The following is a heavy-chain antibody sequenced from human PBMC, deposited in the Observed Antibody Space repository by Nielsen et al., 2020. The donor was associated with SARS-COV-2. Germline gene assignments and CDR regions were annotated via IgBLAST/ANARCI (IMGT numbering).Heavy chain of an antibody. CDR2: ISAYNGNT. J-gene: IGHJ5*02. Sequence: ASVKVSCKASGYTFTSYGISWVRQAPGQGLEWMGWISAYNGNTNYAQKLQGRVTMTTDTSTSTVYMELSSLRSKDTAVYFCARDPGSRDNWGWFDPWGQGTLVTVSA. CDR3: ARDPGSRDNWGWFDP. CDR1: GYTFTSYG. D-gene: IGHD1-1*01. V-gene: IGHV1-18*01.